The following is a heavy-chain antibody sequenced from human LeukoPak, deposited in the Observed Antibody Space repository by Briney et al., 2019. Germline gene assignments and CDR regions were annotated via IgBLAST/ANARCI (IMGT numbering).Heavy chain of an antibody. CDR2: INPNSGGT. Sequence: ASVKVSCKASGYTFTGYYMHWVRQAPGQGLEWMGWINPNSGGTNYAQKLQGRVTMTRDTSISTAYMELSRLRSDDTAVYYCARAWVAVAGDWAYGMDVWGQGTLVTVSS. CDR3: ARAWVAVAGDWAYGMDV. V-gene: IGHV1-2*02. D-gene: IGHD6-19*01. CDR1: GYTFTGYY. J-gene: IGHJ6*02.